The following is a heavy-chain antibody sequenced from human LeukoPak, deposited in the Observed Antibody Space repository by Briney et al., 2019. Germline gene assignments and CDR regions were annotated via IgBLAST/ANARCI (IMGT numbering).Heavy chain of an antibody. J-gene: IGHJ4*02. CDR2: MNPNTGDT. Sequence: ASVKVSCKASGYTFTGYDINWVRQATGQGLEWMGWMNPNTGDTGYAQKFQGRVTTTSNSSIDTAYMELSGLRSEDTAVYYCTRGSLSGSSRDYWGQGTLLTVSS. D-gene: IGHD1-26*01. CDR1: GYTFTGYD. CDR3: TRGSLSGSSRDY. V-gene: IGHV1-8*01.